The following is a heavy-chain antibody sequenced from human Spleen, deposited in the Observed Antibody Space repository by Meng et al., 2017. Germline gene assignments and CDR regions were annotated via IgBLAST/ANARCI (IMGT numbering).Heavy chain of an antibody. J-gene: IGHJ4*02. CDR2: ISTSGTTI. CDR1: GFAFSSYE. D-gene: IGHD5-12*01. V-gene: IGHV3-48*03. CDR3: ASLGYSGYDHG. Sequence: GGSLRLSCAASGFAFSSYEMNWVRQAPGKGLEWVSYISTSGTTIYYADSVKGRFTISRDNAKNSLYLQMNSLRAEDTAVYYCASLGYSGYDHGWGQGTLVTVSS.